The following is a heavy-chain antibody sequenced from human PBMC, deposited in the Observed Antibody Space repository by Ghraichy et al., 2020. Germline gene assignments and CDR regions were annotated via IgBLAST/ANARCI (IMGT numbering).Heavy chain of an antibody. D-gene: IGHD3-16*02. CDR2: ISAYNGNT. CDR1: GYTFTSYG. Sequence: ASVKVSCKASGYTFTSYGISWVRQAPGQGLEWMGWISAYNGNTNYAQKLQGRVTMTTDTSTSTAYMELRSLRSDDTAVYYCARDPYDYVWGSYRRYYYGMDVWGQGTTVTVSS. CDR3: ARDPYDYVWGSYRRYYYGMDV. J-gene: IGHJ6*02. V-gene: IGHV1-18*01.